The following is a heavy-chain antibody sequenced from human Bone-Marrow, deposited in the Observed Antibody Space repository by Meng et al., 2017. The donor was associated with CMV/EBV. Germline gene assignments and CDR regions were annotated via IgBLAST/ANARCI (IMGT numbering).Heavy chain of an antibody. Sequence: QVQLVPSGAEVRKPGSSEKVFCKSSGCTFSSYAISWVRQAPGQGLEWMGGIIPIFGTANYAQKFQGRVTITADESTSTAYMEMSSLRSVATATYYCAHITPRPGWIAYWGQGTLVTASS. CDR3: AHITPRPGWIAY. J-gene: IGHJ4*02. D-gene: IGHD6-6*01. V-gene: IGHV1-69*01. CDR2: IIPIFGTA. CDR1: GCTFSSYA.